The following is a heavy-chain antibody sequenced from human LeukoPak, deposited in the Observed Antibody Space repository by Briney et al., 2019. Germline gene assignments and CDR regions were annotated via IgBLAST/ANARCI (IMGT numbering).Heavy chain of an antibody. V-gene: IGHV3-7*01. CDR2: IKQDGSET. CDR3: VRVFGSTNYYYYGMDV. D-gene: IGHD1-26*01. J-gene: IGHJ6*02. CDR1: GFSFSGYW. Sequence: GGSLRLSCAASGFSFSGYWMNWVRQAPGKGLEWLANIKQDGSETNSADSVKGRFSISRDNAQNSLHLQMNSLRAEDTAVYYCVRVFGSTNYYYYGMDVWGQGTTVTVSS.